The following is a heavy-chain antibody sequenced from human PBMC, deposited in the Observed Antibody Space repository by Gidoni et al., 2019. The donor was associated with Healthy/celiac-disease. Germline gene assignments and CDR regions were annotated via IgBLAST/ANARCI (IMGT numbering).Heavy chain of an antibody. CDR1: GFTFDDYA. J-gene: IGHJ3*02. D-gene: IGHD6-19*01. CDR3: ARGGPGHSSGWYGRELGAFDI. V-gene: IGHV3-9*01. Sequence: EVQLVESGGGLVQPGRSLRLSCAASGFTFDDYALHWVRQAPGKGLEWVSGISWNSGSIGYADSVKGRFTISRDNAKNSLYLQMNSLRAEDTALYYCARGGPGHSSGWYGRELGAFDIWGQGTMVTVSS. CDR2: ISWNSGSI.